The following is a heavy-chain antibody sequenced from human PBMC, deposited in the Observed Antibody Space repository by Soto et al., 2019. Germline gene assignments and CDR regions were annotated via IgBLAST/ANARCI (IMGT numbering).Heavy chain of an antibody. CDR2: ISYDGSNK. D-gene: IGHD4-17*01. J-gene: IGHJ6*02. Sequence: LRLSCAASGFTFSSYGMHWVRQAPGKGLEWVAVISYDGSNKYYADSVKGRFTISRDNSKNTLYLQMNSLRAEDTAVYYCAKNGPATVTTRVSYYGMDVWGQGTTVTVSS. CDR1: GFTFSSYG. CDR3: AKNGPATVTTRVSYYGMDV. V-gene: IGHV3-30*18.